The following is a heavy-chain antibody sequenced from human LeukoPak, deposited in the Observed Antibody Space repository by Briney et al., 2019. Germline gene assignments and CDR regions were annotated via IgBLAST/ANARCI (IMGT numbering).Heavy chain of an antibody. D-gene: IGHD2-15*01. J-gene: IGHJ4*02. Sequence: GGSLRLSCTASGFSFTNYAMTCVRQAPGKGLEWVSGITGSGGSTYYSVKGRFTISRDNSKNTLFLQMSSLRAEDTAIYYCARAGEYCSDGSCYSENYYFDYWGQGTLVTVSS. V-gene: IGHV3-23*01. CDR3: ARAGEYCSDGSCYSENYYFDY. CDR1: GFSFTNYA. CDR2: ITGSGGST.